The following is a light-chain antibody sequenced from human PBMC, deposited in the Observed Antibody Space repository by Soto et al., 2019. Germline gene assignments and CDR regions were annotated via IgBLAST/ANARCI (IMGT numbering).Light chain of an antibody. CDR1: SSDIGTYNY. CDR3: SSYTSSSTSVV. V-gene: IGLV2-14*01. CDR2: DVS. J-gene: IGLJ2*01. Sequence: QSALTQPASVSGSPGQSITISCTGTSSDIGTYNYVSWYQQHPGKAPKLMIYDVSNRPSGVSDRFSGSKSGNTASLTISGLQAEDEADYYFSSYTSSSTSVVFGGGTKVTVL.